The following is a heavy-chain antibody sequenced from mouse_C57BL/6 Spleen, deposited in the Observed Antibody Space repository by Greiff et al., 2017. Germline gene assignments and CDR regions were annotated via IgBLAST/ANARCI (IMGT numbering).Heavy chain of an antibody. J-gene: IGHJ2*01. CDR2: IDPNSGGT. D-gene: IGHD2-1*01. CDR1: GYTFTSYW. V-gene: IGHV1-72*01. Sequence: QVQLQQPGAELVKPGASVKLSCKASGYTFTSYWMHWVKQRPGRGLEWIGRIDPNSGGTKYNEKFKSKATLTVDKPSSPAYMQISSLTSEDSAFYSCARDYYVTLYYFDYWGQGTTLTVSS. CDR3: ARDYYVTLYYFDY.